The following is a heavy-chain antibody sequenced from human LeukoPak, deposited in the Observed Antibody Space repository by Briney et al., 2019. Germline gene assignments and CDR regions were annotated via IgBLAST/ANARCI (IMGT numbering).Heavy chain of an antibody. CDR2: IYYSGST. Sequence: SETLSLTCTVSGGSISSGDYYWSWIRQPPGKGLEWIGYIYYSGSTYYNPSLKGRVTISVDTSKNQFSLKLSSVTAADTAVYYCARGAPLVSGYYYHYYYGMDVWGQGTTVTVSS. D-gene: IGHD3-22*01. CDR1: GGSISSGDYY. J-gene: IGHJ6*02. V-gene: IGHV4-30-4*01. CDR3: ARGAPLVSGYYYHYYYGMDV.